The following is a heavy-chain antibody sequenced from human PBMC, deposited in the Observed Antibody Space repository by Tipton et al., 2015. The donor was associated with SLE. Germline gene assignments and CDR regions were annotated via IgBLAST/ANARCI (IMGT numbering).Heavy chain of an antibody. CDR2: IYYTGST. CDR1: GASITSGGYY. D-gene: IGHD6-13*01. Sequence: TLSLTCTVSGASITSGGYYWTWIRQHPGKGLEWIGYIYYTGSTYYNPSLESRVIISRDTSKNQFSLNLSSVTAADTAVYDCARVSEQLADAFEIWGQGTMVPVSS. CDR3: ARVSEQLADAFEI. V-gene: IGHV4-31*03. J-gene: IGHJ3*02.